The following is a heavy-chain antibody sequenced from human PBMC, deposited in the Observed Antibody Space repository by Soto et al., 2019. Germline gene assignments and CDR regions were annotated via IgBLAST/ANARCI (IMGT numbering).Heavy chain of an antibody. J-gene: IGHJ4*02. CDR1: GFTFSSYA. Sequence: GGSLRLSCAASGFTFSSYAMSWVRQAPGKGLEWVSAISGSGGSTYYADSVKGRFTISRDNSKNTLYLQMNSLSAEDTAVYYCAKDPRADCSGGSCYVTYFDYWGQGTLVTVSS. CDR2: ISGSGGST. CDR3: AKDPRADCSGGSCYVTYFDY. D-gene: IGHD2-15*01. V-gene: IGHV3-23*01.